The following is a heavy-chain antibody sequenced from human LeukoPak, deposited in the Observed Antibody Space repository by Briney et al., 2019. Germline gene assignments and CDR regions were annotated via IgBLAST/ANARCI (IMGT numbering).Heavy chain of an antibody. CDR2: IRYSGNT. J-gene: IGHJ4*02. D-gene: IGHD4-23*01. Sequence: SETLSLTCTVSGDSIISSRYYWGWIRQPPGKGLEWIASIRYSGNTFYNPSFESRVTISVDTSNNQLSLRLSSVTAADAAVYYCARLRDGRWLLEYWGQGTLVTVSS. V-gene: IGHV4-39*01. CDR3: ARLRDGRWLLEY. CDR1: GDSIISSRYY.